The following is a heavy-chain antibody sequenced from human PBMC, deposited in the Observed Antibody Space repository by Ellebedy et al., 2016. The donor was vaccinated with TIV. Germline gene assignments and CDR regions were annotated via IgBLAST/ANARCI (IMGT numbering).Heavy chain of an antibody. Sequence: MPSETLSLTCTVSGGSISSYYWSWIRQPPGKGLEWIGSIYYSGSTYYNPSLKSRVTISVDTSKNQFSLKLSSVTAADTAVYYCARHEGYSYGSFDYWGQGTLVTVSS. J-gene: IGHJ4*02. CDR2: IYYSGST. V-gene: IGHV4-59*05. CDR3: ARHEGYSYGSFDY. D-gene: IGHD5-18*01. CDR1: GGSISSYY.